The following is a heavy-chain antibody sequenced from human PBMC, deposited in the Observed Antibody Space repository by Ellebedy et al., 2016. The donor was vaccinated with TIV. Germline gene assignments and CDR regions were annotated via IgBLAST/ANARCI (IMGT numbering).Heavy chain of an antibody. D-gene: IGHD4-17*01. Sequence: GGSLRLSCAASGFSFRSYWMSWVRQVPGKGLEWVANIKQDGSEKYHVDSVRGRFTTSRDNARNALYLQMNSLTAEDTAVYYCVTDGSYGDYLSPTHAFEIWGQGTMLIVSS. CDR3: VTDGSYGDYLSPTHAFEI. V-gene: IGHV3-7*01. J-gene: IGHJ3*02. CDR2: IKQDGSEK. CDR1: GFSFRSYW.